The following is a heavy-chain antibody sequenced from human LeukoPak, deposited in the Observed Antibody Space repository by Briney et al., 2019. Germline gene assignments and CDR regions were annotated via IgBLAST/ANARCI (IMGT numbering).Heavy chain of an antibody. V-gene: IGHV1-69*13. J-gene: IGHJ4*02. CDR2: IIPIFGTA. CDR1: GGTFSSYA. D-gene: IGHD2-2*01. Sequence: SVKVSCKASGGTFSSYAISWVRQAPGQGLEWMGGIIPIFGTANYAQKFQGRVTITADESTSTAYMELSSLRSEDTAVYYCARGIVPAAPFDYWGQGTLVTVSS. CDR3: ARGIVPAAPFDY.